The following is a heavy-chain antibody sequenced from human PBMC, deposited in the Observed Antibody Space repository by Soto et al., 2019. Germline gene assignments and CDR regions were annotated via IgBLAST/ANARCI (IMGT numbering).Heavy chain of an antibody. J-gene: IGHJ4*02. D-gene: IGHD3-3*01. Sequence: QVQLVESGGGVVQPGRSLRLSCAASGFTFSSYGMHWVRQAPGKGLEWVAVIWYDGSNKYYADSVKGRFTISRDNSKYTLYLQMKRLRAEDTAVYYCARGEGFYDCWRGYYPYWGQGTLVTVSS. CDR2: IWYDGSNK. CDR1: GFTFSSYG. CDR3: ARGEGFYDCWRGYYPY. V-gene: IGHV3-33*01.